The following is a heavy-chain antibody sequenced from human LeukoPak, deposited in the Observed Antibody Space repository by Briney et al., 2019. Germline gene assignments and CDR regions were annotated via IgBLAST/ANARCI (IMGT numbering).Heavy chain of an antibody. V-gene: IGHV4-31*03. Sequence: PSETLSLTCTVSGDSISSGVFYWGWIRQHPGKGLEWIGYISYSGSTYYTPSLESRVTISVDTSKNQFSLRLTSLTAADTAVYYCARDKAHNYFDYWGQGTVVTVSS. CDR2: ISYSGST. CDR3: ARDKAHNYFDY. J-gene: IGHJ4*02. CDR1: GDSISSGVFY.